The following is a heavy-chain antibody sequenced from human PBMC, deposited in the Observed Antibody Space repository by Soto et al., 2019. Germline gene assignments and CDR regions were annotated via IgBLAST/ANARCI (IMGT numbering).Heavy chain of an antibody. V-gene: IGHV3-7*01. J-gene: IGHJ6*03. CDR2: VNQDEREK. CDR1: EFRFSSYW. CDR3: ARHSSSSGRAPYMDV. Sequence: EVQLVESGGGLVQPGGSLRLSCAASEFRFSSYWMNWVRQAPGKGLEWVANVNQDEREKYYVDSVRGRFTISRDNAKDSLYLQMNGLRAEDTAVYYCARHSSSSGRAPYMDVWGKGTTVTVSS. D-gene: IGHD2-2*01.